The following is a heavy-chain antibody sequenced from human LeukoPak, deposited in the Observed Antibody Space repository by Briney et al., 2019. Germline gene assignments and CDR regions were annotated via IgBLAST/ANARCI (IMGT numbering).Heavy chain of an antibody. CDR2: ISGRDSNT. J-gene: IGHJ6*02. CDR1: GFTFSYYA. CDR3: AKVQTDVPAASYYYYFGLDV. D-gene: IGHD2-2*01. Sequence: GGSLRLSCAASGFTFSYYAMAWVRQAPGKGLEWVSTISGRDSNTYYADSVKGRFTISRDDSKVTLHLQMNSLKAEDTAVYYCAKVQTDVPAASYYYYFGLDVWGQGTMVTVSS. V-gene: IGHV3-23*01.